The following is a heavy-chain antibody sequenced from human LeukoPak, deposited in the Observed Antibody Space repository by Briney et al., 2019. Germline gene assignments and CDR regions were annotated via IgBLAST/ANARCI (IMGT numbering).Heavy chain of an antibody. CDR1: GFTFSDYY. CDR3: ARDGPDSGSSYYLDY. Sequence: GGSLRLSCAASGFTFSDYYMSWVRQAPGKGLEWVSYISSSGSTIYYADSVKGRFTISRDNAKNSLYLQMNSLRAEDTAVYYCARDGPDSGSSYYLDYWGQGTLVTVSS. D-gene: IGHD1-26*01. CDR2: ISSSGSTI. V-gene: IGHV3-11*01. J-gene: IGHJ4*02.